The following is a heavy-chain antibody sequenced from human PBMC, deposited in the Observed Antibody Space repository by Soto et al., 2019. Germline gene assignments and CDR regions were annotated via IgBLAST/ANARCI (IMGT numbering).Heavy chain of an antibody. V-gene: IGHV1-2*02. Sequence: QVQLVQSGAEVKKPGASVKVSCKASGYTFTGYYMHWVRQAPGQGLEWMGWINPNSGGTNYAQKFQGRVTMTRDTSINTAYMELSRLRSDDTAVYYCARDNYDFWSGYPNWFDPWGQGTLVTVSS. J-gene: IGHJ5*02. CDR3: ARDNYDFWSGYPNWFDP. CDR2: INPNSGGT. D-gene: IGHD3-3*01. CDR1: GYTFTGYY.